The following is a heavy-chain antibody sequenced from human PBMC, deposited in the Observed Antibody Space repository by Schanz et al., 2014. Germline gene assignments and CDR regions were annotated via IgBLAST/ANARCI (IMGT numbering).Heavy chain of an antibody. CDR1: GFTFSTYA. J-gene: IGHJ4*01. V-gene: IGHV3-33*08. Sequence: GQLLESGGGLIQPGGSLRLSCAASGFTFSTYAMSWVRQAPGKGLEWVAVIWSDGSGKYYADSVKGRFTISRDNSKNTLYLQMNSLRAEDTAVYYCAREQIMAAAGLVDYWGHGTLVTVSS. D-gene: IGHD6-13*01. CDR3: AREQIMAAAGLVDY. CDR2: IWSDGSGK.